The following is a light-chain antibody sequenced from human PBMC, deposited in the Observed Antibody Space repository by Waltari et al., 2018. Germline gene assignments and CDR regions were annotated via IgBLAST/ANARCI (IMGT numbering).Light chain of an antibody. V-gene: IGKV3-15*01. CDR1: QSISSN. Sequence: EIVVTQSPATLSVSPGDRAILTCRASQSISSNLAWFQQKPGQSPRLLIYGASARASGVPARFSGSGSGTEFTLTISSLQAEDVAVYYCQQYYSTPLTFGGGTKVEIK. CDR3: QQYYSTPLT. J-gene: IGKJ4*01. CDR2: GAS.